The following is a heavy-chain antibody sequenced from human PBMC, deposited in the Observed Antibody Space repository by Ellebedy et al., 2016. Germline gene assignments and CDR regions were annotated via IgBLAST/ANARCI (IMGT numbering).Heavy chain of an antibody. CDR2: IHYSGTT. CDR3: ARHASVKYGSGNYYGHGAFDI. V-gene: IGHV4-59*08. Sequence: SETLSLTCTVSGASISPHYWSWIRQPPGKGLEWIAYIHYSGTTYYNPSLQSRVTIAVDTSKNQFSLKLNSVTAADTAIYYCARHASVKYGSGNYYGHGAFDIWGQGTLVTVSS. D-gene: IGHD3-10*01. CDR1: GASISPHY. J-gene: IGHJ3*02.